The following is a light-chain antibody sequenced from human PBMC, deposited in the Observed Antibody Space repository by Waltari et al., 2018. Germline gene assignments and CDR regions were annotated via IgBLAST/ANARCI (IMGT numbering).Light chain of an antibody. CDR1: SSHIGGNT. CDR3: AAWDARLNGPV. CDR2: SNT. Sequence: QSVLTQPPSASGTPGQRINLSCSGSSSHIGGNTVNRYRHLPGTAPKLLIDSNTQRPSGVPDRFSGSKSGTSASLAISGLQSEDEADYYCAAWDARLNGPVFGGGTKLTVL. J-gene: IGLJ3*02. V-gene: IGLV1-44*01.